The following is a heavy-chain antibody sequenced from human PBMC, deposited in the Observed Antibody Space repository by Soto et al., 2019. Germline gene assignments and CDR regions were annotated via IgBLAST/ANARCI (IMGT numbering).Heavy chain of an antibody. D-gene: IGHD6-6*01. CDR3: ARGSIAARFDY. V-gene: IGHV4-34*01. CDR2: INHSGST. CDR1: GGSFSGYY. Sequence: SETLSLTCAVYGGSFSGYYWSWIRQPPGKGLEWIGEINHSGSTNYNPSLKSRVTISVDTSKNQFSLKLSSVTAADTAVYYCARGSIAARFDYWGQGTLVTVSS. J-gene: IGHJ4*02.